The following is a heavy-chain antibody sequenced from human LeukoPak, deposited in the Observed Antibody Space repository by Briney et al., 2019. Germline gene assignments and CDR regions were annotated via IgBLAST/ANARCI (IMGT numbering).Heavy chain of an antibody. J-gene: IGHJ6*02. Sequence: SETLSLTCAVSGGSISSGGYSWSWIRQPPGKGLEWIGYIYHSGSTYYNPSLKSRVPISADRSKNQFSLKLSSVTAADTAVYYCAREGGEERYCSGGSCYYGMDVWGQGTTVTVSS. V-gene: IGHV4-30-2*01. CDR2: IYHSGST. CDR3: AREGGEERYCSGGSCYYGMDV. CDR1: GGSISSGGYS. D-gene: IGHD2-15*01.